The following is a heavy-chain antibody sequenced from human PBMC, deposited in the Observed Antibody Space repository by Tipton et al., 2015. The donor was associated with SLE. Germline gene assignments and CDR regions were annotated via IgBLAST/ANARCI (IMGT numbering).Heavy chain of an antibody. CDR3: ARGGGSYYDY. CDR1: GGSISGYY. CDR2: VYSSGST. J-gene: IGHJ4*02. D-gene: IGHD1-26*01. Sequence: TLSLTCTVSGGSISGYYWSWIRQPAGKGLEWIGRVYSSGSTIYNPSIKSRITLSLDTSKNQFSLRVNSVTAADTAVDYCARGGGSYYDYWGQGTLVTVSS. V-gene: IGHV4-4*07.